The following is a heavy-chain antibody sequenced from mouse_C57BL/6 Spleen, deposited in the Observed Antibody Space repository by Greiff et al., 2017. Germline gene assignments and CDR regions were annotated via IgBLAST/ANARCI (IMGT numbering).Heavy chain of an antibody. CDR1: GFTFSDYG. CDR2: ISSGSSTI. Sequence: EVMLVESGGGLVKPGGSLKLSCAASGFTFSDYGMHWVRQAPEKGLEWVAYISSGSSTIYYADTVKGRFTISRDNAKNTLFLQMTSLRSEDTAMYYCARSYYYGSSFYYFDYWGQGTTLTVSS. CDR3: ARSYYYGSSFYYFDY. J-gene: IGHJ2*01. D-gene: IGHD1-1*01. V-gene: IGHV5-17*01.